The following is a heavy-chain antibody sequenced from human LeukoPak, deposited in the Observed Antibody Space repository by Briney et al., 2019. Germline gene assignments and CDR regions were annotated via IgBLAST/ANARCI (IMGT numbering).Heavy chain of an antibody. CDR1: GITLSNYC. D-gene: IGHD3-22*01. CDR3: AKRGVVIRVILVGFDKEAYYFDS. CDR2: ISDSGGRT. V-gene: IGHV3-23*01. J-gene: IGHJ4*02. Sequence: PGGSLRLSCAVSGITLSNYCMSWVRQAPGKGLEWVAGISDSGGRTNYADSLKGRFTISRDNPKNTLYLQMSSLRAEDTAVYFCAKRGVVIRVILVGFDKEAYYFDSWGQGALVTVSS.